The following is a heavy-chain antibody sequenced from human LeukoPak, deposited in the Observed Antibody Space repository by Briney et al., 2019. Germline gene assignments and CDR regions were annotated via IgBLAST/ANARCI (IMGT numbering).Heavy chain of an antibody. Sequence: PSQTLSLTCTVSGGSISSGSYYWSWNRQPAGKGLQWIGRIYTSGSTNYNPSLKSRVTISVDTSKNQFSLKLSSVTAADTAVYYCAREDSSGCYWGQGTLVTVSS. CDR2: IYTSGST. CDR1: GGSISSGSYY. CDR3: AREDSSGCY. V-gene: IGHV4-61*02. D-gene: IGHD6-19*01. J-gene: IGHJ4*02.